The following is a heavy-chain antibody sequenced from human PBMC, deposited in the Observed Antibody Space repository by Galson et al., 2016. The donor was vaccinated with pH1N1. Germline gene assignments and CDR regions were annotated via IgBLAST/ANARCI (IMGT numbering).Heavy chain of an antibody. J-gene: IGHJ2*01. CDR3: AREDYYDTDLSDWYFDL. V-gene: IGHV1-69*13. D-gene: IGHD3-22*01. CDR2: IIPIFNTA. CDR1: GYTFTSYV. Sequence: SVKVSCKASGYTFTSYVMHWVRQAPGQGLEWMGGIIPIFNTAKYAQNFQGRVTITADESTTTAYMELSSLRSEDTAVYYCAREDYYDTDLSDWYFDLWGRGTLLTVSS.